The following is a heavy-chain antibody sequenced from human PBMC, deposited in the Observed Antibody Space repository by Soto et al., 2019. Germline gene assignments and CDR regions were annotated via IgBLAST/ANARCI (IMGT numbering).Heavy chain of an antibody. CDR2: IDWDDDK. D-gene: IGHD3-16*01. Sequence: SGPTLVNPTQTLTLTCTFSGFSLSSKGMRVSWIRQPPGKALEWLARIDWDDDKFYSPSLRTRLAISKGTSKNQVVLTMTNVDPMDTATYYCARSPGGFTVATYFFDYWGQGNPGHRLL. CDR1: GFSLSSKGMR. CDR3: ARSPGGFTVATYFFDY. J-gene: IGHJ4*02. V-gene: IGHV2-70*04.